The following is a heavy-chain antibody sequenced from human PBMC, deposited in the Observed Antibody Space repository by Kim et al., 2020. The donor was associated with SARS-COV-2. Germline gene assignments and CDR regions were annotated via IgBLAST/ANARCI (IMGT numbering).Heavy chain of an antibody. CDR3: ARESNSHDAFDF. V-gene: IGHV6-1*01. D-gene: IGHD6-13*01. Sequence: DYALSVRGRMTINADSSKNQFSLQLNSVTPEDMAVYFCARESNSHDAFDFWGQGTLVTVSS. J-gene: IGHJ3*01.